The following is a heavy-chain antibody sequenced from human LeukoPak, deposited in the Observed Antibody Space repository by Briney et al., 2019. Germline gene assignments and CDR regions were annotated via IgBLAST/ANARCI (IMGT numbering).Heavy chain of an antibody. D-gene: IGHD1-26*01. CDR1: GYTFTGYY. J-gene: IGHJ3*02. Sequence: ASVKVSCKASGYTFTGYYMHWVRQAPGQGLEWMGWINPNSGGTNYAQKFQGWVTMTRDTSISTAYMELSRLRSDDTAVYYCARAFGGGSYLYAFDIWGQGTMVTVSS. CDR3: ARAFGGGSYLYAFDI. CDR2: INPNSGGT. V-gene: IGHV1-2*04.